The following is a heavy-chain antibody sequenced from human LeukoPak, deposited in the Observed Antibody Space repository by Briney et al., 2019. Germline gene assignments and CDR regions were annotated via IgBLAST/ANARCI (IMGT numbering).Heavy chain of an antibody. D-gene: IGHD3/OR15-3a*01. CDR3: ARAAGLGWDWFDP. CDR2: IYTSGST. CDR1: GGSISSGSYY. J-gene: IGHJ5*02. Sequence: PSETLSLTCTVSGGSISSGSYYWSWIRQPAGKGLEWIGRIYTSGSTNYNPSLKSRVTISVDTSKNQFSLKLSSVTAADTAVYYCARAAGLGWDWFDPWGQGTLVTVSS. V-gene: IGHV4-61*02.